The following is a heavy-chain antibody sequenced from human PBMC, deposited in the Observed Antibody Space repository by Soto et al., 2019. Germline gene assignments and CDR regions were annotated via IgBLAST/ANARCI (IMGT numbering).Heavy chain of an antibody. D-gene: IGHD3-22*01. CDR3: ARDQYYYDSSGYYISFDY. CDR2: ISSSSSTI. CDR1: VFTFISYS. V-gene: IGHV3-48*02. Sequence: GWSLRLSCASSVFTFISYSMNWVRQAPGKGLEWVSYISSSSSTIYYADSVRGRFTISRDNAKNSLYLQMNSLRDEDTAVYYCARDQYYYDSSGYYISFDYWGQGTLVTVSS. J-gene: IGHJ4*02.